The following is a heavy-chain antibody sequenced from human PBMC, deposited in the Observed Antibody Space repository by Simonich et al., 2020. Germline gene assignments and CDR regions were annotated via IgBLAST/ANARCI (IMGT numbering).Heavy chain of an antibody. CDR2: ISSSGSTI. D-gene: IGHD4-17*01. J-gene: IGHJ4*02. CDR1: GFTFSSYE. Sequence: EVQLVESGGGLVQPGGSLRLSCAASGFTFSSYEMNWVRQAPGKGVECVSYISSSGSTIYYEDSVKGRFTISRDNAKNSLYRQMNSLRAEDPAVYYCARHYYGDYYFAYWGQGTLVTVSS. CDR3: ARHYYGDYYFAY. V-gene: IGHV3-48*03.